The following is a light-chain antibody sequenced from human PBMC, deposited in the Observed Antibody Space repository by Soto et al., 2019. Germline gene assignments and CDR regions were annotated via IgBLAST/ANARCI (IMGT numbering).Light chain of an antibody. CDR2: DTS. CDR3: QPYNFLPLT. V-gene: IGKV3-15*01. Sequence: VMRQSAATVSVSKREGATLCCMASQGMGDTLAWYQHKPGQTPRLLIYDTSTGATGVPTRFSGSRSGAEFTLTIYILQSEDFAVYYCQPYNFLPLTSGGGTKPDIK. CDR1: QGMGDT. J-gene: IGKJ4*01.